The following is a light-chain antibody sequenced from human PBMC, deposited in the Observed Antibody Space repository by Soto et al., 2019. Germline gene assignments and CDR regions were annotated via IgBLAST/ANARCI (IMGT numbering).Light chain of an antibody. V-gene: IGLV2-14*01. CDR2: EVS. J-gene: IGLJ2*01. Sequence: QSALTQPPSASGSPGQSVTISCTGTSTDVGNFQYVSWYQQLPGKAPKVIIYEVSSRPSGVSNRFSGSKSGNTASLTISGLQAEDEAQYYCSSYSSANTVIFGGGTKLTVL. CDR3: SSYSSANTVI. CDR1: STDVGNFQY.